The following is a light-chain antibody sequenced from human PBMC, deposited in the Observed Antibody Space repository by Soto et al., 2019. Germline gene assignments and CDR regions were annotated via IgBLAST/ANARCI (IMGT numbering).Light chain of an antibody. V-gene: IGKV3-20*01. J-gene: IGKJ2*01. CDR3: QQYGRTPKT. CDR2: GAS. Sequence: EIVLTQSPGTLSLSPGERATLSCRASQSVRSSYLAWCQQKPGQAPRLLIYGASSRATGIPDRFSGSESGTDFTLTISRLEPEDFAVYYCQQYGRTPKTFGQGTKLEIK. CDR1: QSVRSSY.